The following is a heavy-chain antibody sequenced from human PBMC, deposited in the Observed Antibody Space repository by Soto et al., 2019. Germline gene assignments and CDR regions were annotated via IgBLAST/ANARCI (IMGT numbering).Heavy chain of an antibody. CDR2: IAYGGIHK. J-gene: IGHJ6*02. V-gene: IGHV3-30*18. D-gene: IGHD4-17*01. Sequence: CATSGSALTRYAMRWARQDPVKGLEWVSVIAYGGIHKYYGSSVKGRFTTSRDSSKNTLYLQMDSLSSEDTAVYYCPKGSYGGRYGMDVCGRGT. CDR1: GSALTRYA. CDR3: PKGSYGGRYGMDV.